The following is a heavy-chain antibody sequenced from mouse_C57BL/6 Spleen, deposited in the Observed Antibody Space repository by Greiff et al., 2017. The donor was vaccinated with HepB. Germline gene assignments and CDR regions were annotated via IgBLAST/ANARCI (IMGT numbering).Heavy chain of an antibody. CDR3: ARGSHYYGSSSFDY. CDR2: IDPSDSYT. V-gene: IGHV1-59*01. Sequence: VQLQQPGAELVRPGTSVKLSCKASGYTFTSYWMHWVKQRPGQGLEWIGVIDPSDSYTNYNQKFKGKATLTVDTSSSTAYMQLSSLTSEDSAVYYCARGSHYYGSSSFDYWGQGTTLTVSS. J-gene: IGHJ2*01. D-gene: IGHD1-1*01. CDR1: GYTFTSYW.